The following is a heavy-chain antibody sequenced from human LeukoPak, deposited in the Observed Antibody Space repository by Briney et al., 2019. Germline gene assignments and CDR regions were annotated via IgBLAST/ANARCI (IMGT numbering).Heavy chain of an antibody. CDR2: IKSKTDGATT. CDR1: GFTFSNVW. V-gene: IGHV3-15*01. D-gene: IGHD3-16*01. CDR3: TQGGTKAYS. Sequence: GGSLRLSWAAAGFTFSNVWMKWVRQAPEKGLEWVGRIKSKTDGATTDYVAPVKGRFTISRNDSENTLSLQMNSLKIEDTAVYYCTQGGTKAYSWGQGTLVTVSS. J-gene: IGHJ4*02.